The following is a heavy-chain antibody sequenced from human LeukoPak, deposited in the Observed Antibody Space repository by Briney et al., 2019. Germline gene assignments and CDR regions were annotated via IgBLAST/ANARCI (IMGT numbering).Heavy chain of an antibody. V-gene: IGHV1-69*13. J-gene: IGHJ6*03. CDR2: IIPIFGTA. Sequence: ASVKVSCKASGGTFSSYAISWVRQAPGQGLEWMGGIIPIFGTANYAQKFQGRVTITADESTSTAYMELSSLRSKDTAVCYCASFLKHYYYYYMDVWGKGTTVTVSS. CDR3: ASFLKHYYYYYMDV. CDR1: GGTFSSYA.